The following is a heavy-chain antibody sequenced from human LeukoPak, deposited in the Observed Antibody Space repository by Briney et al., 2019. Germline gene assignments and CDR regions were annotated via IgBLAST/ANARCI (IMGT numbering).Heavy chain of an antibody. CDR2: ISGSGGST. Sequence: GGSLRLACAAYGFTFSSYAMSWVRQAPGKGLECVSAISGSGGSTYYADSVKGRFTISRNTSKNTLYLQMNSLTAEDTAVYFCAKRRVLRGHFFDYWGQGTLVTVSS. CDR1: GFTFSSYA. D-gene: IGHD3-10*01. V-gene: IGHV3-23*01. J-gene: IGHJ4*02. CDR3: AKRRVLRGHFFDY.